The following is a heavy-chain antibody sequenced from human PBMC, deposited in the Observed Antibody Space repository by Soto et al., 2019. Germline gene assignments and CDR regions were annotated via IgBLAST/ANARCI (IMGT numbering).Heavy chain of an antibody. D-gene: IGHD3-10*01. CDR1: GFTFSSYG. V-gene: IGHV3-33*01. CDR2: IWYDGSNK. Sequence: GGSLRLSCAASGFTFSSYGMHWVRQAPGKGLEWVAVIWYDGSNKYYADSVKGRFTISRDNSKNTLYLQMNSLRAEDTAVYYCARAYYYGSGSYWISAVSHGMDVWGQGTTVTVSS. CDR3: ARAYYYGSGSYWISAVSHGMDV. J-gene: IGHJ6*02.